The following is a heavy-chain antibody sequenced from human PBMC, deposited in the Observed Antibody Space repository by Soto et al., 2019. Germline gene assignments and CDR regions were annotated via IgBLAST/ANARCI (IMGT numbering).Heavy chain of an antibody. CDR1: GFSFNSYA. J-gene: IGHJ5*01. CDR3: ERDGRYSGSNADNWFDS. Sequence: QVQLVESGGGVVQPGRSLRLSCAASGFSFNSYAMHWVRQAPGKGLEWVAIISYDGRNEYYADSVKGRFTISRDNSKNTVYVQMNSLRAEDTAVYYCERDGRYSGSNADNWFDSWGQGTLVTVTS. CDR2: ISYDGRNE. V-gene: IGHV3-30*04. D-gene: IGHD1-26*01.